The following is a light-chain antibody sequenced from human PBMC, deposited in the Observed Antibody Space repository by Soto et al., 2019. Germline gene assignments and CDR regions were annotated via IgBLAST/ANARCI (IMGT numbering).Light chain of an antibody. CDR3: QQYGSSPYA. Sequence: EIVLTQSPGTLSLSAGERATLSCRASQSVSNNYLAWYQQRLGQAPRLLIHGASIRATGIPDRFSGSGSGTDFTLTISRLEPEDVAVYYCQQYGSSPYAFGQGTKVEIK. J-gene: IGKJ2*01. V-gene: IGKV3-20*01. CDR2: GAS. CDR1: QSVSNNY.